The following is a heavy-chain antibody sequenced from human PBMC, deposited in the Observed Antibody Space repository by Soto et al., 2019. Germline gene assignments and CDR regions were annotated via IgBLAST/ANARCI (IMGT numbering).Heavy chain of an antibody. D-gene: IGHD3-9*01. J-gene: IGHJ4*02. CDR3: AKDREVRLRYFNG. Sequence: GGSLRLSCAASGFTFSSYGMNWVRQAPGKGLEWVAVISYDGSNKYYADSVKGRFTISRDNSKNTLYLQMNSLRAEDNAVYYCAKDREVRLRYFNGWGQGTLVTVSS. CDR2: ISYDGSNK. CDR1: GFTFSSYG. V-gene: IGHV3-30*18.